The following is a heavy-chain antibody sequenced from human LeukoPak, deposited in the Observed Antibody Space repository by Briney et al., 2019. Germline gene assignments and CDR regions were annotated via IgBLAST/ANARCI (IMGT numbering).Heavy chain of an antibody. V-gene: IGHV3-23*01. CDR1: GFTFSSYA. J-gene: IGHJ4*02. Sequence: GGSLALSCAASGFTFSSYAMSWGRQAPGKGLEWVSTISGSGGATYSADSVKGRLAISRDNSKNTLYLQMNSLRAEDTAVYYCAKDERGDYLPPYYFDYWGQGTLVTVSS. CDR2: ISGSGGAT. D-gene: IGHD4-17*01. CDR3: AKDERGDYLPPYYFDY.